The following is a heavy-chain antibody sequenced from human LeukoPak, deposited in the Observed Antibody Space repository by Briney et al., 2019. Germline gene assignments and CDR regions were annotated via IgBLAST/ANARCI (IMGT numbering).Heavy chain of an antibody. CDR3: ARDHNYFDY. CDR1: GFTFSNFW. Sequence: GGSLRLSCVASGFTFSNFWMNWVRQAPGKGLEWVSYISSGSSTIYYADSVKGRFTISRDNAKNSLYLQMNSLRDEDTAVYYCARDHNYFDYWGQGTLVTVSS. V-gene: IGHV3-48*02. J-gene: IGHJ4*02. CDR2: ISSGSSTI.